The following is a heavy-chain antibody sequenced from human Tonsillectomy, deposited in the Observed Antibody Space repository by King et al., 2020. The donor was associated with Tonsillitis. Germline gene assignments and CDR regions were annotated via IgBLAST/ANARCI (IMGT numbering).Heavy chain of an antibody. V-gene: IGHV3-33*01. D-gene: IGHD6-13*01. CDR2: IWYDGSNK. CDR1: GFTFSSYG. CDR3: ASQRGIAAAAPIDY. Sequence: HVQLVESGGGVVQPGRSLRLSCAASGFTFSSYGMHWVRQAPGKGLEWVAVIWYDGSNKYYADSVKGRFTISRDNSKNTLYLQMNSLRAEDTAVYYGASQRGIAAAAPIDYWGQGTLVTVSS. J-gene: IGHJ4*02.